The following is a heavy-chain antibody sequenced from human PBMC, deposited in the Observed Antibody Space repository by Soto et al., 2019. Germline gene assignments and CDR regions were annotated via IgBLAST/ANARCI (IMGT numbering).Heavy chain of an antibody. Sequence: SVKPSCKASGYTFTSYDINWVRQATGQGLEWMGWMNPNSGNTGYAQKFQGRVTMTRNTSISTAYMELSSLRSEDTAVYYCARGWYDFWCGWYYYYGMYFCGQGSTVIVSS. D-gene: IGHD3-3*01. CDR1: GYTFTSYD. V-gene: IGHV1-8*01. CDR2: MNPNSGNT. CDR3: ARGWYDFWCGWYYYYGMYF. J-gene: IGHJ6*02.